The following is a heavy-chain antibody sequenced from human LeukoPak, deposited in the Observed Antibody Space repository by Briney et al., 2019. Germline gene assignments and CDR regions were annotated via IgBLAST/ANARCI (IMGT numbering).Heavy chain of an antibody. CDR1: GFTFSSYS. D-gene: IGHD3-3*01. CDR3: AREWYYDFWSGFDY. CDR2: ISSSSSYI. Sequence: GGSLRLSCAASGFTFSSYSMTWVRQAPGKGLEWVSSISSSSSYIYYADSVKGRFTISRDNAKNSLYLQMNSLRAEDTAVYYCAREWYYDFWSGFDYWGQGTLVTVSS. J-gene: IGHJ4*02. V-gene: IGHV3-21*01.